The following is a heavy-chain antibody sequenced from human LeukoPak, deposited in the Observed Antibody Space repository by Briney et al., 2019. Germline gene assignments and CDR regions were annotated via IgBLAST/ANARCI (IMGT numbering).Heavy chain of an antibody. CDR2: INEDGSEK. Sequence: GGSLRLSCAAFGFTFGSHWMNWVRQTPGKGLEWVANINEDGSEKYYGGSVKGRFTISRDNAKNSLYLEMNSLRAEDTAVYYCGSKTLGGQGTLVTVSS. V-gene: IGHV3-7*01. CDR1: GFTFGSHW. CDR3: GSKTL. J-gene: IGHJ4*02.